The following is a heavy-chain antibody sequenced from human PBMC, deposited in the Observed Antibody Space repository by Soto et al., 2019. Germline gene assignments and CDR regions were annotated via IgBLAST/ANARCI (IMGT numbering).Heavy chain of an antibody. V-gene: IGHV1-18*01. Sequence: SLKVSCNASGYTFTSYGISWVRQAPGQGHEGMVWFSSYNSNTNYAQKLQGTVSMTRDTPTSTAYMEPRSLRSDDTGVYYCERSQRPPLPDYWGQGTLVTAYS. J-gene: IGHJ4*02. CDR3: ERSQRPPLPDY. CDR2: FSSYNSNT. CDR1: GYTFTSYG.